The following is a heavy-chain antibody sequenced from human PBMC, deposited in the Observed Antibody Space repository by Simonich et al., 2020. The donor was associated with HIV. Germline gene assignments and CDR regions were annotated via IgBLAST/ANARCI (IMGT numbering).Heavy chain of an antibody. CDR2: ISWNSGSI. Sequence: EVQLVESGGGLVQPGRSLRLSCAASGFTFDDYAMPWVRQARGKGLEGVSGISWNSGSIGYADSVKGRFTISRDNAKNSLYPQMNSLRAEDMALYYCAKDRYSSSSGSFDYWGQGTLVTVSS. D-gene: IGHD6-6*01. CDR1: GFTFDDYA. CDR3: AKDRYSSSSGSFDY. V-gene: IGHV3-9*03. J-gene: IGHJ4*02.